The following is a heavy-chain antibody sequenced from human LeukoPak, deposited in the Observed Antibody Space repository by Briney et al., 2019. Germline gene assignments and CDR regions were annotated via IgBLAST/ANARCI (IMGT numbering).Heavy chain of an antibody. CDR1: GGTFNNYA. J-gene: IGHJ5*02. Sequence: ASVKVSCKASGGTFNNYAISWVRQAPGQGLEWMGVITPAFGTASYAQKFQGRVTITADKSTSTAFMELSSLRYEDTAVYYCAGEYYYGLGNYYKGLMFDPWGQGTLVTVSS. CDR2: ITPAFGTA. CDR3: AGEYYYGLGNYYKGLMFDP. D-gene: IGHD3-10*01. V-gene: IGHV1-69*06.